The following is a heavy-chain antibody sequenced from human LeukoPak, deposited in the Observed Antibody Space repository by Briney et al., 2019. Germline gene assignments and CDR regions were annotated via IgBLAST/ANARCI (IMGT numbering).Heavy chain of an antibody. CDR1: GFTFSRNW. D-gene: IGHD4-17*01. Sequence: GGSLRLSCAASGFTFSRNWMSWVRQAPGKGLEWVANIKQDASDKYYVDSVKGRSTISRDNAKNSLYLQMNSLRAEDTAVYYCARERYGRDAFDIWGQGTMDTVSS. CDR3: ARERYGRDAFDI. V-gene: IGHV3-7*03. CDR2: IKQDASDK. J-gene: IGHJ3*02.